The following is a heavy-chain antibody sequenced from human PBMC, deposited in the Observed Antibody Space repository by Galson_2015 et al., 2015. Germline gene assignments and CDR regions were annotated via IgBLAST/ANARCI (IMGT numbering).Heavy chain of an antibody. V-gene: IGHV4-39*01. J-gene: IGHJ4*02. CDR2: IYYSGST. Sequence: PGKGLEWIGTIYYSGSTYYSPSLKSRVTISVDRSKNQFSLKLSSVTAADTAVYYCARITYTYGLFYFDYRGQGSLVTASS. D-gene: IGHD5-18*01. CDR3: ARITYTYGLFYFDY.